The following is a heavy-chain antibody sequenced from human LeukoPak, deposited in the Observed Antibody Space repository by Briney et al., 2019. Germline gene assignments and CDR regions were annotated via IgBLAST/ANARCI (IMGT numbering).Heavy chain of an antibody. CDR1: GYSISSCYY. D-gene: IGHD3-16*01. CDR2: IYHSGST. Sequence: PSETLSLTCAVSGYSISSCYYWGWIRQPPGKGLEWIGSIYHSGSTYYNPSLKSRVTISVDTSKNQFSLKLSSVTAAATAVYYCARHTAAVGEPYFHYWGQGTLVTVSS. CDR3: ARHTAAVGEPYFHY. V-gene: IGHV4-38-2*01. J-gene: IGHJ4*02.